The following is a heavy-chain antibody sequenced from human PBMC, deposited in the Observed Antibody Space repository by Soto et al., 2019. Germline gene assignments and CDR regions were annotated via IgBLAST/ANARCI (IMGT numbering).Heavy chain of an antibody. Sequence: EVQLVESGGGLVQPGGSLRLSCVASGFMFYSYAMNWVRQAPGKGLEWVSYISPGGDRIYYAESLTGRITISRDNARNSLSLQMNSLSDEDTAVYYCTKSADSAGWGVDFWGQGTLVTVS. J-gene: IGHJ4*02. CDR1: GFMFYSYA. CDR3: TKSADSAGWGVDF. V-gene: IGHV3-48*02. D-gene: IGHD6-19*01. CDR2: ISPGGDRI.